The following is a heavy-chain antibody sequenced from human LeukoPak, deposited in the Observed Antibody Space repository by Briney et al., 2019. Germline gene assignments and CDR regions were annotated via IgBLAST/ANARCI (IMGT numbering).Heavy chain of an antibody. CDR3: ARSTGGWSYFDH. D-gene: IGHD6-19*01. J-gene: IGHJ4*02. CDR2: IYYSGST. Sequence: SETLSLTCTVSGGSISSYYWSWIWQPPGKGLEWIGYIYYSGSTNYSPSLKSRLTVSVDTSKNQFSLKLSSVTAADTAVYYCARSTGGWSYFDHWGQGILVTVSS. V-gene: IGHV4-59*01. CDR1: GGSISSYY.